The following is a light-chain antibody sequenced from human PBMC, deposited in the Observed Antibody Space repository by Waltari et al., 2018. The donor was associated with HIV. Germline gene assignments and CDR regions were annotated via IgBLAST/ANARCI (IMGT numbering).Light chain of an antibody. J-gene: IGLJ2*01. V-gene: IGLV2-14*01. CDR3: SSYTTSNSHVV. CDR2: EVS. Sequence: QSALTQPASVSGSLGQSITISCTGASSDVGDYNYVSWYQQHPGKAPKVMIFEVSNRPPGVSGRFSGSKSGNPASLTISWVQPEDEADYYCSSYTTSNSHVVFGGGTKVTVL. CDR1: SSDVGDYNY.